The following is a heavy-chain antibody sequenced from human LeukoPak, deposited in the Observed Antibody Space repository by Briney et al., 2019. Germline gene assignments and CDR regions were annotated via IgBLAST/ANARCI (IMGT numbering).Heavy chain of an antibody. Sequence: ASVKVSCKASGYTFTGYYMHWVRQAPGQGLEWMGWINPNSGGTNYAQKFQGRVTMTRDTSISTAYMELSRLRSDDTAVYYCARGSNFSAYYFDYWGQGTLVTVSS. CDR2: INPNSGGT. J-gene: IGHJ4*02. V-gene: IGHV1-2*02. CDR3: ARGSNFSAYYFDY. D-gene: IGHD1-7*01. CDR1: GYTFTGYY.